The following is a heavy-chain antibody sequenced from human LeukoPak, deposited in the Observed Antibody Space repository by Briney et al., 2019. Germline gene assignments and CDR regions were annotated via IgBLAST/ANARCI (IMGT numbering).Heavy chain of an antibody. Sequence: SETLSLTCDVSGYYISTDYYRGWIRQPPGKGLEWIASVYHSGSAYYNPSLKSRVTISVDTSKNQFSLKLNSVTAADTAVYYCARGGAVVAVYFDYWGQGTLVTVSS. V-gene: IGHV4-38-2*01. CDR3: ARGGAVVAVYFDY. CDR2: VYHSGSA. D-gene: IGHD2-15*01. J-gene: IGHJ4*02. CDR1: GYYISTDYY.